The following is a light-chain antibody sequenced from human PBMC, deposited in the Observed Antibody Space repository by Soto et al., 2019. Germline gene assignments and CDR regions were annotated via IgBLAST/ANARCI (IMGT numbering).Light chain of an antibody. CDR1: SSDVGGYNF. J-gene: IGLJ1*01. Sequence: QSVLTQPPSASGSPGQSVTISCTGTSSDVGGYNFVSWYQQHPGKAPKLIIYDVNKRPSGVPDRFSGSKSGNTASLTVSRLQPDDEADYYCSSYAGSNFNVFGIGTKVTVL. CDR3: SSYAGSNFNV. CDR2: DVN. V-gene: IGLV2-8*01.